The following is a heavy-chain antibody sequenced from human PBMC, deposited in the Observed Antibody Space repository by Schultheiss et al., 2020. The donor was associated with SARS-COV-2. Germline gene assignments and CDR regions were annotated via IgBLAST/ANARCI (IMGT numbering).Heavy chain of an antibody. CDR1: GGSISSSSYY. V-gene: IGHV4-61*05. CDR3: ARVNIYGGNSVYYYYGMDV. Sequence: SETLSLTCTVSGGSISSSSYYWGWIRQPPGKGLEWIGYIYYSGSTNYNPSLKSRVTISVDTSKNQFSLKLSSVTAADTAVYYCARVNIYGGNSVYYYYGMDVWGQGTTVTVSS. J-gene: IGHJ6*02. D-gene: IGHD4-23*01. CDR2: IYYSGST.